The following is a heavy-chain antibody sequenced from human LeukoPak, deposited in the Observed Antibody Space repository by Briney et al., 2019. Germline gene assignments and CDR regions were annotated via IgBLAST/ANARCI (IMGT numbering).Heavy chain of an antibody. CDR2: IIPIFGTA. D-gene: IGHD2-21*02. J-gene: IGHJ3*02. CDR1: GGTFTSYA. CDR3: ARDHLLAYCGGDCLGAFDI. Sequence: SVKVSCKASGGTFTSYAISWVRQAPGQGLEWMGGIIPIFGTANYAQKFQGRVTITADESTSTAYMELSSLRSEDTAVYYCARDHLLAYCGGDCLGAFDIWGQGTMVTVSS. V-gene: IGHV1-69*13.